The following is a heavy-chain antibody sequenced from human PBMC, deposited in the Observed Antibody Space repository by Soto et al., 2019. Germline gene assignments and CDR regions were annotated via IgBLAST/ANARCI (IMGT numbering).Heavy chain of an antibody. D-gene: IGHD6-13*01. Sequence: GGSLRLSCAASGFTFSNAWMNWVRQAPGKGLEWVGRIKSKTDGGTTDYAAPVKGRFTISRDDSKNTLYLQMNSLKTEDTAVYYCTTGASIAAAGTTHYYYGMDVWGQGTTVTVSS. CDR1: GFTFSNAW. CDR2: IKSKTDGGTT. V-gene: IGHV3-15*07. CDR3: TTGASIAAAGTTHYYYGMDV. J-gene: IGHJ6*02.